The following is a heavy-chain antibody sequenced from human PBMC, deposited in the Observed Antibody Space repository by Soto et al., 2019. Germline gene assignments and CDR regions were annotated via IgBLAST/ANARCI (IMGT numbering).Heavy chain of an antibody. Sequence: SETLSLTCTVSGDSISSGDYFWSWIRQPPRKGPEWIGYIYRGGSTYNNPSLRSRVTISADTSRNQFSLKLTSATAADTAIYYCARGVGVPPTTPIRGCFDPWGQGTPVTVPS. CDR1: GDSISSGDYF. D-gene: IGHD2-2*02. V-gene: IGHV4-30-4*01. CDR3: ARGVGVPPTTPIRGCFDP. CDR2: IYRGGST. J-gene: IGHJ5*02.